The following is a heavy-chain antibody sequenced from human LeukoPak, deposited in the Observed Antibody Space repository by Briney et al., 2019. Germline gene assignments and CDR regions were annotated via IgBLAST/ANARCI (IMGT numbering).Heavy chain of an antibody. J-gene: IGHJ3*02. CDR2: MNPNSGNT. Sequence: GWMNPNSGNTGYAHKFQGRVTMTRNTSISTAYMELRSLRSDDTAVYCCAREVGSSNAFDIWGQGTMVTVSS. CDR3: AREVGSSNAFDI. D-gene: IGHD6-13*01. V-gene: IGHV1-8*01.